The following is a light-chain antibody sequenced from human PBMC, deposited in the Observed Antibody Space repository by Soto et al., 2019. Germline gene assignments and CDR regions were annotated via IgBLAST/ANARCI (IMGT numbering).Light chain of an antibody. CDR1: QTVRNNY. Sequence: EIVLTQSPGALSVSPGERATLSCRASQTVRNNYLAWYQQKAGQAPRLLIYGASIRTTGTPDRFSGSGSGTDFILTISRLEPEDSVVYYCQHYGTTRYSFGQGTKLEIK. J-gene: IGKJ2*01. CDR2: GAS. CDR3: QHYGTTRYS. V-gene: IGKV3-20*01.